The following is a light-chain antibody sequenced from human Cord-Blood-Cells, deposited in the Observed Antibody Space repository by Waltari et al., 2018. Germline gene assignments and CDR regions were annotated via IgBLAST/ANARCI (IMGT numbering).Light chain of an antibody. V-gene: IGLV1-40*01. Sequence: QSVLTQPPSVSGAPGQRVTISCTGSSSNIGAGYDVHWYQQLPGPAPKLLIYGNTNQPSGVPDRFSGAKSGTSASLAITGLQAEDEADYYCQSYDSSLSGVVFGGGTKLTVL. CDR3: QSYDSSLSGVV. J-gene: IGLJ2*01. CDR1: SSNIGAGYD. CDR2: GNT.